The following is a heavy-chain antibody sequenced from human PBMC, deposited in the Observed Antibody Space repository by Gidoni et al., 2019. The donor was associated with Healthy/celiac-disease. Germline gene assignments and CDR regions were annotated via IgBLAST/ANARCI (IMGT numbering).Heavy chain of an antibody. Sequence: EVQLVESGGGLVKPGGSLRLSCAASGFTFSNAWMSWVRQAPGKGLEWVGRIKSKTDGGTTDYAAPVKGRFTISRDDSKNTLYLQMNSLKTEDTAVYYCTAAAGPLGYYFDYWGQGTLVTVSS. D-gene: IGHD6-13*01. CDR3: TAAAGPLGYYFDY. J-gene: IGHJ4*02. CDR1: GFTFSNAW. CDR2: IKSKTDGGTT. V-gene: IGHV3-15*01.